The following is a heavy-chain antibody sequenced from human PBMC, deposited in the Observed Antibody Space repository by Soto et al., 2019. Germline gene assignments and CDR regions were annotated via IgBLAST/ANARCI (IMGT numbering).Heavy chain of an antibody. V-gene: IGHV3-48*03. Sequence: EVQLVESGGGLIQPGGSLRLSCTDSAFTFSSSEMNWVRQAPGKGLEWLSYISSSGTTIYYADSVKGRFIISRDNAKKSLYLQMTSLRVEDTAVYYCARDEGSAWYFDDWGQGTLGTVSS. CDR1: AFTFSSSE. J-gene: IGHJ4*02. CDR3: ARDEGSAWYFDD. D-gene: IGHD6-19*01. CDR2: ISSSGTTI.